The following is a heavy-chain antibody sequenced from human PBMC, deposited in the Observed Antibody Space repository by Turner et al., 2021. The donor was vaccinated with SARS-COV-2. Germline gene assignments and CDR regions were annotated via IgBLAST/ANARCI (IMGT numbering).Heavy chain of an antibody. CDR1: GISFSSFW. CDR3: ARGGCSGGSCPLGLGFDNAFDI. Sequence: QVVESGGGLVQPGGSLRLSCPASGISFSSFWMSWVRQAPGKGLEWVANINQDGRDKNYLHPVRGPFTISRDNAKNSLFLQMNSMRAEDTAGYYCARGGCSGGSCPLGLGFDNAFDIWGQGTMVTVSS. D-gene: IGHD2-15*01. J-gene: IGHJ3*02. CDR2: INQDGRDK. V-gene: IGHV3-7*01.